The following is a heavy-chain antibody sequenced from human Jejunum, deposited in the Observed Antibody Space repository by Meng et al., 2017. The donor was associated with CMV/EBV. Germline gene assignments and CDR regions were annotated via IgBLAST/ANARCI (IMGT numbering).Heavy chain of an antibody. D-gene: IGHD2-2*01. J-gene: IGHJ6*02. CDR2: ISSSGLDS. Sequence: SSFAMTWVRRAPGRGLEWVSFISSSGLDSYYVDSVKGRFTISRDNSKNTLSMQMNSLRAEDTAVYYCAKDDCDITNCWQYYGLDVWGQGTTVTVSS. CDR3: AKDDCDITNCWQYYGLDV. CDR1: SSFA. V-gene: IGHV3-23*01.